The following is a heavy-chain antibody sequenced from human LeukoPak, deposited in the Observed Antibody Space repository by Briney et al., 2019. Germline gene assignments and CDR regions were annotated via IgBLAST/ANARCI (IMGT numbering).Heavy chain of an antibody. CDR1: GFTFSSYA. CDR2: ISGSGGST. Sequence: GGSLRLSCAASGFTFSSYAMSWVRQAPGKGLEWVSAISGSGGSTYYADSVKGRFTISRDNSKDTLYLQMNSLRAEDTAVYYCAKDVVGATMNYFDYWGQRTLVTVSS. D-gene: IGHD1-26*01. J-gene: IGHJ4*02. V-gene: IGHV3-23*01. CDR3: AKDVVGATMNYFDY.